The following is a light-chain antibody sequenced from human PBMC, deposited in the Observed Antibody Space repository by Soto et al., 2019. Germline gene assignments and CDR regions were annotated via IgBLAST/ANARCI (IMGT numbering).Light chain of an antibody. CDR3: QQHGSTPPLA. CDR1: QNVIGTY. J-gene: IGKJ4*01. V-gene: IGKV3-20*01. CDR2: GAS. Sequence: VFAQSPGTLSLSPGERATLSCRASQNVIGTYLAWYQQTPGQAPRLLIYGASNRAPAIPDGFSGSGSGTDFTPTISTLEHEDVAVYYCQQHGSTPPLAFGGGTKVDIK.